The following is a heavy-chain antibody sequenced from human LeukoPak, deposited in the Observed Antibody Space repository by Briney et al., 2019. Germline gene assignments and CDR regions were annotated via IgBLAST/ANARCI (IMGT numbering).Heavy chain of an antibody. CDR2: ISAYNGNT. V-gene: IGHV1-18*01. CDR1: GGTFSSYA. D-gene: IGHD3-22*01. CDR3: ARDQDTYYYDSSGYYKPGNWVDDAFDI. Sequence: GASVKVSCKASGGTFSSYAISWVRQAPGQGLEWMGWISAYNGNTNYAQKLQGRVTMTTDTSTSTAYMELRSLRSDDTAVYYCARDQDTYYYDSSGYYKPGNWVDDAFDIWGQGTMVTVSS. J-gene: IGHJ3*02.